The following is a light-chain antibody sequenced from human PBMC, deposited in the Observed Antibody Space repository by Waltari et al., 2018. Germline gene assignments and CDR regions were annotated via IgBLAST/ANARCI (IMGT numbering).Light chain of an antibody. Sequence: EIVLTQSPATLSLSPGERATLSCRASQSVSSYLAWYQQKPGQAPRLRIYDASNRATGIPARFSGSGSGTAFTLTLSSLEPEDFAVYSCQQRSNWLIPVGQATRLEIK. J-gene: IGKJ5*01. V-gene: IGKV3-11*01. CDR3: QQRSNWLIP. CDR2: DAS. CDR1: QSVSSY.